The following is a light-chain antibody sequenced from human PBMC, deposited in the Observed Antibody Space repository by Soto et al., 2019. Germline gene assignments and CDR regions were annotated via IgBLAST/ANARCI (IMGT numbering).Light chain of an antibody. V-gene: IGKV1-5*01. CDR2: DAS. CDR3: QQHNNWPRT. Sequence: GDRVTITCPASQSISSWLAWYQQKPGKAPKLLIYDASSLESGVPSRFSGSGSGTEFTLTINSLQADDFATYYCQQHNNWPRTFGQGTEVDIK. J-gene: IGKJ1*01. CDR1: QSISSW.